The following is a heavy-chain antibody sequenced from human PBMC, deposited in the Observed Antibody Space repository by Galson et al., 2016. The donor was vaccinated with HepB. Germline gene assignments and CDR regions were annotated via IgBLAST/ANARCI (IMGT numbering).Heavy chain of an antibody. CDR3: ARGLLYFDWYQLEGYGMDV. D-gene: IGHD3-9*01. CDR2: LSTSSSTI. J-gene: IGHJ6*02. V-gene: IGHV3-48*02. Sequence: SLRLSCAASGFTFSSYSMNWVRQAPGKGLEWVSFLSTSSSTIYYSDSVKGRFTVSRDNGKNSLYLQMNSLRDEDTAVYYCARGLLYFDWYQLEGYGMDVWGQGTTVTVPS. CDR1: GFTFSSYS.